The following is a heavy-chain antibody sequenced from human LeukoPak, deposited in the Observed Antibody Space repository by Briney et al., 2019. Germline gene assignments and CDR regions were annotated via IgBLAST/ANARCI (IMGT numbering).Heavy chain of an antibody. CDR3: ARVGLFGDVPDFDY. V-gene: IGHV1-2*02. Sequence: ASVKVSCKASGYTFTGYYMHWVRQAPGQGLEWMGWINPNSGGTNYAQKFQGRVTMTRDTSISTAYMELSRLRSDDTAVYYCARVGLFGDVPDFDYWGQGTLVTVSS. CDR1: GYTFTGYY. J-gene: IGHJ4*02. D-gene: IGHD3-10*02. CDR2: INPNSGGT.